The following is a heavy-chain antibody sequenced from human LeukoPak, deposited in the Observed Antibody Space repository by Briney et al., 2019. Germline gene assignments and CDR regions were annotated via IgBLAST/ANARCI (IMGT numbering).Heavy chain of an antibody. J-gene: IGHJ6*03. V-gene: IGHV3-21*04. CDR3: ARDRHTAMVYYYYMDV. D-gene: IGHD5-18*01. CDR1: GFTFSSYG. CDR2: ISPSSHYI. Sequence: GGSLRLSCAASGFTFSSYGMHWVRQAPGKGLEWVSSISPSSHYIYYADSVRGRFTISRDNARNSLYLQMNSLRDEDTAVYYCARDRHTAMVYYYYMDVWGTGTTVTVSS.